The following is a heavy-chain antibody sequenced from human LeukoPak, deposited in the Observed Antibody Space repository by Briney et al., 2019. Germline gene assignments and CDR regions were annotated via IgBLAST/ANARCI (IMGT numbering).Heavy chain of an antibody. J-gene: IGHJ4*02. D-gene: IGHD3-10*01. CDR2: IRSKAYGGTT. CDR1: GFTFGDYA. CDR3: ARFVPYFDY. Sequence: GGSLRLSCTASGFTFGDYAVSWVGQAPGKGLEWVGFIRSKAYGGTTEYAASVKGRFTISRDDSKSIAYLQLNSLKTEDTAVYYCARFVPYFDYWGQGTLVTVSS. V-gene: IGHV3-49*04.